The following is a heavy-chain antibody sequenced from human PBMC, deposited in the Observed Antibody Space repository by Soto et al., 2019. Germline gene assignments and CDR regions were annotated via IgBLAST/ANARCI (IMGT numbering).Heavy chain of an antibody. Sequence: QVQLQESGPGLVKPSQTLSLTCTVSGGSISSGGYYWSWIRQHPGKGLEWIGYIYYSGSTYYNPSLKIRFTISVGKSKNQFSLKLSSVTAADTAVYYCARVREDCSGGSCRNIMDVWGQGTTVTVSS. V-gene: IGHV4-31*03. CDR2: IYYSGST. J-gene: IGHJ6*02. CDR1: GGSISSGGYY. D-gene: IGHD2-15*01. CDR3: ARVREDCSGGSCRNIMDV.